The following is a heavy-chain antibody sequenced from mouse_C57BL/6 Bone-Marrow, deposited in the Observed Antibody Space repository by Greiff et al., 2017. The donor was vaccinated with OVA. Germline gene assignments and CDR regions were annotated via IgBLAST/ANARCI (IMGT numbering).Heavy chain of an antibody. CDR3: ARNYYGSSDDYAMDY. V-gene: IGHV5-6*01. CDR1: GFTFSSYG. D-gene: IGHD1-1*01. CDR2: ISSGGSYT. J-gene: IGHJ4*01. Sequence: EVMLVESGGDLVKPGGSLKLSCAASGFTFSSYGMSWVRQTPDKRLEWVATISSGGSYTYYPDSVKGRFTISRDNAKNTRYLQMSSLKSEDTAMYYCARNYYGSSDDYAMDYWGQGTSVTVSS.